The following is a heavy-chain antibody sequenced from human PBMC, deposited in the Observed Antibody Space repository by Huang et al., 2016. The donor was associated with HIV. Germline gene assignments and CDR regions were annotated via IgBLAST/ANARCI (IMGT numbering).Heavy chain of an antibody. V-gene: IGHV3-30*03. CDR2: ISNDGSNN. CDR3: ARAKDTWDAYDI. Sequence: GLNWVAVISNDGSNNYYADSVKGRVTISRDSSKSTLFLHMTSLRTEDTAVYYCARAKDTWDAYDIWGQGTMVIVSS. J-gene: IGHJ3*02. D-gene: IGHD5-18*01.